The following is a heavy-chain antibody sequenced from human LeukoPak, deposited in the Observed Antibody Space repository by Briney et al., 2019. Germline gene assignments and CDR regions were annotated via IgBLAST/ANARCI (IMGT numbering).Heavy chain of an antibody. V-gene: IGHV4-34*01. J-gene: IGHJ4*02. CDR2: INHSGST. CDR3: ARGSCSSTSCYYDDY. D-gene: IGHD2-2*01. CDR1: GGSFSGYY. Sequence: KPSETLSLTCAVYGGSFSGYYWSWIRQPPGKGLEWIGEINHSGSTNYNPSLKSRVTISVDTSKNQFSLKLSSVTAADTAVYYCARGSCSSTSCYYDDYWGQGTLVTVSS.